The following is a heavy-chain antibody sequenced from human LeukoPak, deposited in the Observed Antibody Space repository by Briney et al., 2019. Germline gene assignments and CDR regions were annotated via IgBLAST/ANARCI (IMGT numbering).Heavy chain of an antibody. CDR2: IHYSASA. Sequence: SGTLSLTCAVSGGSISSSNWWSWVRQPPGKGLEWIGSIHYSASAYYNPTLKSRVTISVDASKNQFSLNLTSVTAADAAVYYCARDLGYSGFDWAPWGQGTLVTVSS. V-gene: IGHV4-4*02. D-gene: IGHD5-12*01. J-gene: IGHJ5*02. CDR3: ARDLGYSGFDWAP. CDR1: GGSISSSNW.